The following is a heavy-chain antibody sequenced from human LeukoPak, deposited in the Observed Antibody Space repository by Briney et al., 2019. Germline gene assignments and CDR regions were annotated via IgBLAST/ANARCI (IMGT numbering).Heavy chain of an antibody. V-gene: IGHV3-30*18. CDR3: AKDRLFRIALPFDI. D-gene: IGHD6-13*01. CDR1: GFTFSSYG. J-gene: IGHJ3*02. Sequence: GGSLRLSCAASGFTFSSYGMHWVRQAPGKGLEWVAVISYDGSNKYYADSMKGRFTISRDNSKNTLYLQMNSLRAEDTAVYYCAKDRLFRIALPFDIWGQGTMVTVSS. CDR2: ISYDGSNK.